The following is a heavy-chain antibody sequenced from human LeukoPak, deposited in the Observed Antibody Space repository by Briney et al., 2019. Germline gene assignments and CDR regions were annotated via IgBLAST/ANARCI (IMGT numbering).Heavy chain of an antibody. CDR1: GFTFSSYG. CDR2: ISYDGSNK. D-gene: IGHD1-26*01. CDR3: ARGPVFEWEQYFDY. Sequence: GGSLRLSCAASGFTFSSYGMHWVRQAPGKGLEWVAVISYDGSNKYYADSVKGRFTISRDNSKNTLYLQMNSLRAEDTAVYYCARGPVFEWEQYFDYWGQGTLVTVSS. V-gene: IGHV3-30*03. J-gene: IGHJ4*02.